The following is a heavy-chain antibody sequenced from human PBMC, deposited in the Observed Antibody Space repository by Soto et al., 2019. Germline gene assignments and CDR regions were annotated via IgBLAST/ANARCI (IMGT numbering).Heavy chain of an antibody. D-gene: IGHD6-13*01. CDR2: ISGSGDST. CDR1: GFTFSSYG. CDR3: AKQSPYTNSWYDIDY. Sequence: EVQLLESGGGLVQPGGSLRLSCAASGFTFSSYGLNWVRQAPGEGLEWVSGISGSGDSTHYAGSVKGRFTISRDNSKSTLYLQMNSLRAEDTAIYYCAKQSPYTNSWYDIDYWGQGTLVTVSS. J-gene: IGHJ4*02. V-gene: IGHV3-23*01.